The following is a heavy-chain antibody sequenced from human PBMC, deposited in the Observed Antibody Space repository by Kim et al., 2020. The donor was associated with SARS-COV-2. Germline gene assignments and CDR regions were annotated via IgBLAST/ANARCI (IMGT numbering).Heavy chain of an antibody. CDR2: INPSGGST. Sequence: ASVKVSCKASGYTFTRYYMHWVRQAPGQGLEWMGVINPSGGSTSYAQNFQGRVTMTSDTSTSTVSMELSSLRSEDTAVYYCARDKIDSYDFWEPWHYYCYMDVWGKGTTVTVSS. V-gene: IGHV1-46*01. CDR3: ARDKIDSYDFWEPWHYYCYMDV. CDR1: GYTFTRYY. J-gene: IGHJ6*03. D-gene: IGHD3-3*01.